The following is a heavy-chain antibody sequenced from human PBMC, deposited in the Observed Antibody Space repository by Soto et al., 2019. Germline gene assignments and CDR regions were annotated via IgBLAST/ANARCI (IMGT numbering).Heavy chain of an antibody. D-gene: IGHD3-22*01. V-gene: IGHV4-31*03. CDR1: GGSISSGGYY. CDR3: ARDRASSGYLPFFGMDV. J-gene: IGHJ6*02. CDR2: IYYSGST. Sequence: SETLSLTCTVSGGSISSGGYYWSWIRQHPGKGLEWIGYIYYSGSTYYNPSLKSRVTISVDTSKNQFSLKLSSVTAADTAVYYCARDRASSGYLPFFGMDVWGQGTTVTVSS.